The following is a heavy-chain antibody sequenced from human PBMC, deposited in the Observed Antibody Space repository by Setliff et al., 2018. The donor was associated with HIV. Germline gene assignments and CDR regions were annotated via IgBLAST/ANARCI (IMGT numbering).Heavy chain of an antibody. CDR1: GGSISSVNYY. CDR2: IYYSGST. CDR3: ARAGYNSRPYYFDY. D-gene: IGHD6-13*01. J-gene: IGHJ4*02. V-gene: IGHV4-31*03. Sequence: PSETLSLTCSVSGGSISSVNYYWSWIRQHPGKGLEWIGYIYYSGSTYYNPSLKSRVTISVDTSKNQFSLKLSSVTAADTAVYYCARAGYNSRPYYFDYWVQGTLVTVSS.